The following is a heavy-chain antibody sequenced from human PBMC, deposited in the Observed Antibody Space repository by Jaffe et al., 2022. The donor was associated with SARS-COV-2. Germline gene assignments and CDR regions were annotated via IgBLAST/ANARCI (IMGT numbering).Heavy chain of an antibody. V-gene: IGHV3-9*01. CDR3: AKFSFAGLDSSGYPGALDI. CDR2: ISWNSRNM. CDR1: GFLFGNFA. Sequence: EAQLVESGGDLVQPGRSLRLSCAASGFLFGNFAMHWVRLRPGKGLEWVSGISWNSRNMVYADSVKGRFTVSRDDAKNSVHLQMNNLRPEDTALYFCAKFSFAGLDSSGYPGALDIWGQGTMVTVSS. D-gene: IGHD3-22*01. J-gene: IGHJ3*02.